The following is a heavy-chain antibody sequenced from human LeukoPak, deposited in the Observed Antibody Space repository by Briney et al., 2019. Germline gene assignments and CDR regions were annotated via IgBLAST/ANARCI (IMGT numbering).Heavy chain of an antibody. Sequence: ASVKVSCKASGYTFTSYGISWVRQAPGQGLEWMGWISAYNGNTNYAQKLQGRVTMTTDTSTSTAYMELRSLRSDDTAVYYCARVLGSQWVDFWSGYYPFDYWGQGTLVTVSS. V-gene: IGHV1-18*01. CDR2: ISAYNGNT. CDR1: GYTFTSYG. CDR3: ARVLGSQWVDFWSGYYPFDY. J-gene: IGHJ4*02. D-gene: IGHD3-3*01.